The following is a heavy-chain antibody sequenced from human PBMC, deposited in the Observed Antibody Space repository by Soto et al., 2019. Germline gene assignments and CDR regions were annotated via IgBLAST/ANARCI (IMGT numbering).Heavy chain of an antibody. V-gene: IGHV5-51*01. Sequence: EVQLVQSGAEVKKPGESLKISCKGSGYSFTSYWIGWVRQMPGKGLEWMGIIYPGDSDTRYSPSFQGQVTISADKTITTAYLQWSSLKASDTAMYYCARRKGTTGRSSDDAFDIWGQGTMVTVSS. CDR3: ARRKGTTGRSSDDAFDI. D-gene: IGHD2-8*02. J-gene: IGHJ3*02. CDR1: GYSFTSYW. CDR2: IYPGDSDT.